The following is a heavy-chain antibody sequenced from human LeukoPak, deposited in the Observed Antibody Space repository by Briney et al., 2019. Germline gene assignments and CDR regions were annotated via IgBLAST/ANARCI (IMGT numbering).Heavy chain of an antibody. V-gene: IGHV4-39*07. Sequence: SETLSLTCTVSGGSISSSPYYWGWIRQPPGKGLDWIGSIYYSGTTHYSPALGSRVTISVDTSKNQFSLKLSSVTAPDTAIYYCAKGAGGFSYYNWFDPWGQGTLVTVSS. J-gene: IGHJ5*02. D-gene: IGHD5-18*01. CDR3: AKGAGGFSYYNWFDP. CDR1: GGSISSSPYY. CDR2: IYYSGTT.